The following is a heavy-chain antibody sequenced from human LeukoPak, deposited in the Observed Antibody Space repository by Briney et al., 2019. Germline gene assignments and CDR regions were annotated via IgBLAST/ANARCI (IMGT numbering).Heavy chain of an antibody. J-gene: IGHJ3*02. CDR2: VKSKTHGEAT. D-gene: IGHD1-26*01. CDR1: GFDFDYAW. CDR3: ATGVGPPKTLNAFDI. Sequence: GGSLRLSCAASGFDFDYAWMSWIRQAPGKGLEWVGHVKSKTHGEATDYAAPAKGRFTISRDDSKNTLYLQLNSLKTEDAAVYYCATGVGPPKTLNAFDIWGQGTMVTVAS. V-gene: IGHV3-15*07.